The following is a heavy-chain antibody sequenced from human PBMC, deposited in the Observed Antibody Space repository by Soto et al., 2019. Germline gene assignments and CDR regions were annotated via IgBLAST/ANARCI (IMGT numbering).Heavy chain of an antibody. CDR1: GGSISSYY. CDR2: IYYSGST. V-gene: IGHV4-59*01. D-gene: IGHD5-18*01. CDR3: ARMREIQLWLGWFDP. Sequence: SETLSLTCTVSGGSISSYYWSWIRQPSGKGLEWIGYIYYSGSTNYNPSLKSRVTISVDTSKNQFSLKLSSVTAADTAVYYCARMREIQLWLGWFDPWGQGTLVTVSS. J-gene: IGHJ5*02.